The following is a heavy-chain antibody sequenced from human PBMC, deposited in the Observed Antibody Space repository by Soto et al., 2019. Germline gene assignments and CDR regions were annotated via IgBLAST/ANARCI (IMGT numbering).Heavy chain of an antibody. CDR1: GYTLTELS. J-gene: IGHJ4*02. Sequence: ASVKVSCKVSGYTLTELSMHWVRQAPGKGLEWMGGFDPEDGETIYAQKFQGRVTMTEDTSTDTAYMELSSLRSEDTAVYYCATAGSSSGWYGPFDYWGQGTLVTVPQ. D-gene: IGHD6-19*01. CDR2: FDPEDGET. CDR3: ATAGSSSGWYGPFDY. V-gene: IGHV1-24*01.